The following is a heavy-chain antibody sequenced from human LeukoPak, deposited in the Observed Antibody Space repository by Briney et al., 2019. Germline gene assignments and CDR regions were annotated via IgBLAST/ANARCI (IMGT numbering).Heavy chain of an antibody. J-gene: IGHJ4*02. Sequence: SETLSLTRTVSGGSISGGSYYWSWIRQPAGKGLEWIGRIYTSGSTNYNPSLKSRVTISVDTSKNQFSLKLSSVTAADTAVYYCAREWFGEPDWGQGTLVTVSS. D-gene: IGHD3-10*01. V-gene: IGHV4-61*02. CDR3: AREWFGEPD. CDR2: IYTSGST. CDR1: GGSISGGSYY.